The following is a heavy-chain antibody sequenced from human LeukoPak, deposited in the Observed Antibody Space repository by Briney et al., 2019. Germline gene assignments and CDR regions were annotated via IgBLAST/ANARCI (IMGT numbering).Heavy chain of an antibody. Sequence: SETLSLTCSVSGGSMTTSSYYWVWIRQPPGKGLEWIGSVFYSGSTDYNPSLQSRVSISIDTSKRQFSLKLSSVTAADTAVYYCARVYGGNSQGYYFDYWGQGTLVTVSS. CDR2: VFYSGST. D-gene: IGHD4-23*01. CDR1: GGSMTTSSYY. V-gene: IGHV4-39*07. CDR3: ARVYGGNSQGYYFDY. J-gene: IGHJ4*02.